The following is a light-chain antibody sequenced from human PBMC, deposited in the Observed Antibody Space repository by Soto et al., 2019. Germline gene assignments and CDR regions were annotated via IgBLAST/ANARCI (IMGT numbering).Light chain of an antibody. CDR2: GAS. CDR3: QQYGSSPPIT. Sequence: EIVLTQSPGTLSLSPGERATLSCRASQSVSSNYFAWYQQKPGQAPRLLIYGASSRATGIPDRFSGSGSGTDFTLTITRLEPEDFAVYFCQQYGSSPPITFGQGTRLEIK. V-gene: IGKV3-20*01. CDR1: QSVSSNY. J-gene: IGKJ5*01.